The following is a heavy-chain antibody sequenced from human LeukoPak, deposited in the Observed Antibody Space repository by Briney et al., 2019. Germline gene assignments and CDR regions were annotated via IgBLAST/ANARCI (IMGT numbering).Heavy chain of an antibody. J-gene: IGHJ4*02. Sequence: RASVKVSCKASGYTFTGYYMHWVRQAPGQGLEWMGWINPNSGGTNYAQKFQGRVTMTRDTSTSTVYMELSSLRSEDTAVYYCAKDLYHRYYHNSGHAFDYWGQGTLVTVSS. CDR1: GYTFTGYY. D-gene: IGHD3-22*01. CDR3: AKDLYHRYYHNSGHAFDY. V-gene: IGHV1-2*02. CDR2: INPNSGGT.